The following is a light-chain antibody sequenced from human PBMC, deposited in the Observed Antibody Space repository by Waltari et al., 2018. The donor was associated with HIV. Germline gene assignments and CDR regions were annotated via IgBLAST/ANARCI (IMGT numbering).Light chain of an antibody. Sequence: QSVLTQPPSTSETPGQRVTISCSGSSSNIGSNSVDWYQQVPGTAPKLVIHTTSQRPSGVPDRFSGSKSGTSASLAISGLQSEDEATYYCATWDDSLNGWVFGGGTKLTAL. CDR1: SSNIGSNS. CDR2: TTS. CDR3: ATWDDSLNGWV. J-gene: IGLJ3*02. V-gene: IGLV1-44*01.